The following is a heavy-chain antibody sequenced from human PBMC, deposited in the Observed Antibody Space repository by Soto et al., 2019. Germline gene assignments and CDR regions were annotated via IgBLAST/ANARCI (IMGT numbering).Heavy chain of an antibody. CDR3: ASSVPSAPGSSRQPYYAFYS. Sequence: SQTLSLTCAISGDSVSSNSAAWNWIRQSPSRGLEWLGRTYYRSKWYNDYAVSVKSRITINPDTSKNQFSLQLNSVTPEDTAVYYCASSVPSAPGSSRQPYYAFYSWGQ. V-gene: IGHV6-1*01. D-gene: IGHD6-13*01. CDR1: GDSVSSNSAA. CDR2: TYYRSKWYN. J-gene: IGHJ3*02.